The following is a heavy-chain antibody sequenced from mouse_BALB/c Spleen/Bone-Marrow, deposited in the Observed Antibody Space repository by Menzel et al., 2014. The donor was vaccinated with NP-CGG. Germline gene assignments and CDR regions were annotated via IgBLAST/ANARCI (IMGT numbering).Heavy chain of an antibody. CDR2: ISDGGSYT. CDR3: ARVSYDYFDY. V-gene: IGHV5-4*02. Sequence: EVQGVESGGGLVKPGGSLKLSCAASGFTFSDYYMYWVRQTPEKRLEWVATISDGGSYTYYPDSVKGRFTISRDNAKNTLYLQMSSLKSEDTAMDYCARVSYDYFDYWGQGTTLTVSS. J-gene: IGHJ2*01. CDR1: GFTFSDYY. D-gene: IGHD2-4*01.